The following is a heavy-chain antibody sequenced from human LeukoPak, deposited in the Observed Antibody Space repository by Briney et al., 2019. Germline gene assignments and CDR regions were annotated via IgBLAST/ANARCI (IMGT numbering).Heavy chain of an antibody. D-gene: IGHD6-19*01. Sequence: GGSLRLSCAASGFTFSSYGMSWVRQAPGKGLEWVSAISGTGGTTYYADSVKGRFTISRHNSKNTLYLQMNSLRAEDTAVYYCARDLPEYSSGWTYYYYYYMDVWGKGTTVTISS. CDR1: GFTFSSYG. J-gene: IGHJ6*03. CDR2: ISGTGGTT. CDR3: ARDLPEYSSGWTYYYYYYMDV. V-gene: IGHV3-23*01.